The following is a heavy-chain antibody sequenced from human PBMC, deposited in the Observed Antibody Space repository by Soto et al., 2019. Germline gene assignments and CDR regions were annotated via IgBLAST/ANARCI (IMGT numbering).Heavy chain of an antibody. V-gene: IGHV4-59*01. J-gene: IGHJ6*02. CDR2: IYYSGST. CDR1: GGSISSYY. D-gene: IGHD5-12*01. Sequence: TLSLTCTVSGGSISSYYWSWIRQPPGKGLEWIGYIYYSGSTNYNPSLKSRVTISVDTSKNQFSLKLSSVTAADTAVYYCARDNAYSGPSPNYYYYGMDVWGQGNTVTVS. CDR3: ARDNAYSGPSPNYYYYGMDV.